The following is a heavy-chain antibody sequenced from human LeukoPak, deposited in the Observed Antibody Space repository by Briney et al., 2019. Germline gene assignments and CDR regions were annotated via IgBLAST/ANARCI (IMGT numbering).Heavy chain of an antibody. CDR1: GGSISSYY. D-gene: IGHD2-2*01. CDR2: IYYSGST. Sequence: PSETLSLTCTVSGGSISSYYWSWIRQPPGKGLEWIGYIYYSGSTNYNPSLKSRVTISVDTSKNQFSLKLSSVTAADTAMYYCARWSIPAATGDYWGQGTLVTVSS. CDR3: ARWSIPAATGDY. J-gene: IGHJ4*02. V-gene: IGHV4-59*01.